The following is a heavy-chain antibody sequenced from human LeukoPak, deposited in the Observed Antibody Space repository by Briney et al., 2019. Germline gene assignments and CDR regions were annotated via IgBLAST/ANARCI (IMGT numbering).Heavy chain of an antibody. J-gene: IGHJ5*02. CDR3: ARVPYKEGYWFDP. CDR2: IYSGGST. Sequence: QTGGSLRLSCAASGFTFSSYAMHWVRQAPGKGLEWVSVIYSGGSTYYADSVKGRFTISRDNSKNTLYLQMNSLRAEDTAVYYCARVPYKEGYWFDPWGQGTLVTVSS. D-gene: IGHD5-24*01. V-gene: IGHV3-66*01. CDR1: GFTFSSYA.